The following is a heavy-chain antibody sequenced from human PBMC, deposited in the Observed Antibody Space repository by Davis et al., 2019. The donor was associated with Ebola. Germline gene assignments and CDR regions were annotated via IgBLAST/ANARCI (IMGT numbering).Heavy chain of an antibody. V-gene: IGHV1-69*06. CDR1: RGTLRSHS. D-gene: IGHD6-13*01. Sequence: AAPVKVSSQASRGTLRSHSISWVRPAPGQGLEWGGGIIPILCTGNYAQKFQGRVTITADKSTSTAYMELRSLRSDDTAVYYCAKDKSSSWDRKDQVFDYWGQGTRVTVS. CDR3: AKDKSSSWDRKDQVFDY. CDR2: IIPILCTG. J-gene: IGHJ4*02.